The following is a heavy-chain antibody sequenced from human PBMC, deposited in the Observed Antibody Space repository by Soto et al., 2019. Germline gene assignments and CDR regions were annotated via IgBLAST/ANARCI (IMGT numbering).Heavy chain of an antibody. J-gene: IGHJ3*01. CDR2: IHPNTGAT. V-gene: IGHV1-2*02. Sequence: QVQLVQSGAEVKKPGASVRVSCKASGYTFTDHYLHWVRQAPGQGLEWMGWIHPNTGATNSAQDFQGRVTMTRDTSSSTAYMEVYSLISDDTAVYHCARDYGDYKRDAFDLWGQGTMVTVSS. CDR3: ARDYGDYKRDAFDL. D-gene: IGHD4-17*01. CDR1: GYTFTDHY.